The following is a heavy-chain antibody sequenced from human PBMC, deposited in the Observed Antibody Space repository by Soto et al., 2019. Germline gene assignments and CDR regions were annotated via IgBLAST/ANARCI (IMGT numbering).Heavy chain of an antibody. D-gene: IGHD6-19*01. Sequence: GGSLRLSCAASGFTFSSYGMHWVRQAPGKGLEWVAVIWYDGSNKYYADSVKGRFTISRDNSKNTLYLQMNSLRAEDTAVYYCARVFSSSGWYGDHDAFDIWGQGTMVTVSS. J-gene: IGHJ3*02. CDR3: ARVFSSSGWYGDHDAFDI. CDR2: IWYDGSNK. CDR1: GFTFSSYG. V-gene: IGHV3-33*01.